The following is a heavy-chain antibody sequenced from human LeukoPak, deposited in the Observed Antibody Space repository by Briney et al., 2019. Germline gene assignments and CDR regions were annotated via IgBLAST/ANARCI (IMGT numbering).Heavy chain of an antibody. CDR3: AREGGYDFWSGYSHPYYFDY. V-gene: IGHV3-11*04. Sequence: PGGSLRLSCAASGFTFSDYYMTWIRQAPGKGLEWVSSISTYGSTIYYADSVKGRFTISRDNAKNSLYLQMSSLRAEGTAVYYCAREGGYDFWSGYSHPYYFDYWGQGTLVTVSS. CDR1: GFTFSDYY. D-gene: IGHD3-3*01. CDR2: ISTYGSTI. J-gene: IGHJ4*02.